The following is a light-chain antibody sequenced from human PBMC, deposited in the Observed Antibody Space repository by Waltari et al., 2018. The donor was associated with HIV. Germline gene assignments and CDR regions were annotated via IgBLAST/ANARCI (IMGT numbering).Light chain of an antibody. V-gene: IGKV4-1*01. CDR1: QSILYSSNNKNY. J-gene: IGKJ2*01. CDR3: QQYYSPPPT. Sequence: DIVMTQSPDSLAVSLGERATINCKSSQSILYSSNNKNYFAWYQQKPGHPPRLLISWASTRESGVPDRFSGSGSGTDFTLTISSLQAEDGAVYYCQQYYSPPPTFGQGTKLDIK. CDR2: WAS.